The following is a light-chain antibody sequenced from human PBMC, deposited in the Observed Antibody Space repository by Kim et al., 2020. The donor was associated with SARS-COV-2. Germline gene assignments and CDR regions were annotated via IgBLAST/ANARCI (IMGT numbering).Light chain of an antibody. V-gene: IGLV3-21*04. CDR1: DIGSKS. J-gene: IGLJ1*01. CDR3: QVWDSSSEHYV. CDR2: YDS. Sequence: APGKTASITCGGNDIGSKSVHWYQQKTGQAPVLVIYYDSDRPSGIPERFSGSNSGNTATLTISWVEAGDEADYYCQVWDSSSEHYVFGTGTKVTVL.